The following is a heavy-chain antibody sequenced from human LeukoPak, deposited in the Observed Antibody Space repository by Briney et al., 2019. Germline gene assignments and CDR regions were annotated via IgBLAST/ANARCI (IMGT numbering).Heavy chain of an antibody. CDR1: GYSFTTYW. Sequence: GESLKISCKGSGYSFTTYWIAWVRQMPRKGLEWMGIIYPGDSDTRYSSSFQGQVTISADKSITTAYLQWSSLKASDTAIYYCARHEGPLPEGWFDPWGQGTLVTVSS. CDR3: ARHEGPLPEGWFDP. CDR2: IYPGDSDT. J-gene: IGHJ5*02. V-gene: IGHV5-51*01.